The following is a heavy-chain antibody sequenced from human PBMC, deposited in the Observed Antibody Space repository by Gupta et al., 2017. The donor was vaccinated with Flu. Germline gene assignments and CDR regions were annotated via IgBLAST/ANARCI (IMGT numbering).Heavy chain of an antibody. CDR3: ASSDGSTWIFDY. CDR2: VYPGDSDT. Sequence: YWIGWVRQMPGKGLEWMGIVYPGDSDTRYSPSFQGQVTISADKSISTAYLQWSSLKASDTAMYYCASSDGSTWIFDYWGQGTLVTVSS. CDR1: YW. J-gene: IGHJ4*02. V-gene: IGHV5-51*01. D-gene: IGHD6-13*01.